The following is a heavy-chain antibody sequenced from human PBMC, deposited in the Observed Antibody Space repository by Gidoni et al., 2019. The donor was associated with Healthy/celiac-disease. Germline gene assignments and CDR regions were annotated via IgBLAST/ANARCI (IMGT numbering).Heavy chain of an antibody. Sequence: EVQLVESGGGLVQPGGSLSLPCAASGFTFRGYWVSWVRQAPGKGLEWVANINQDGREEYYVDSVKGRFTISRDNAKNSLYLQMNSLRAEGTAVYYCERALRGVPAARDGFDYWGQGTLVTVSS. V-gene: IGHV3-7*01. CDR2: INQDGREE. CDR3: ERALRGVPAARDGFDY. D-gene: IGHD2-2*01. CDR1: GFTFRGYW. J-gene: IGHJ4*02.